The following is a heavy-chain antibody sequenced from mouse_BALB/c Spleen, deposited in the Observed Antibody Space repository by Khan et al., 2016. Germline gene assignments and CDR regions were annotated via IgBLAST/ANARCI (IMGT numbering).Heavy chain of an antibody. J-gene: IGHJ2*01. CDR1: GYVFTKYG. CDR2: INTYTGEA. CDR3: ARPDY. V-gene: IGHV9-3-1*01. Sequence: LVESGPELKKPGETVKISCKATGYVFTKYGMNWVKQAPGKGLEWMGWINTYTGEAAYSDEFKGRFAFSLETSASTAYLQINSLKNEDSATYFCARPDYWGQGTTLTVSS.